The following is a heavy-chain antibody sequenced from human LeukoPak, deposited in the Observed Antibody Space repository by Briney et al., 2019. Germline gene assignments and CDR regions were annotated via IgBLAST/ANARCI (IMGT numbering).Heavy chain of an antibody. J-gene: IGHJ4*02. V-gene: IGHV4-39*01. CDR1: GGSISSSSYY. Sequence: SEALSLTCTVSGGSISSSSYYWAWIRQPPGKGLEWIGSIYYGGSTYYNPSLKSRVTISADTSKNQFSLKLSSVTAADTAVYFCARRVIVATIDYWGQGTLVTVSS. CDR2: IYYGGST. CDR3: ARRVIVATIDY. D-gene: IGHD5-12*01.